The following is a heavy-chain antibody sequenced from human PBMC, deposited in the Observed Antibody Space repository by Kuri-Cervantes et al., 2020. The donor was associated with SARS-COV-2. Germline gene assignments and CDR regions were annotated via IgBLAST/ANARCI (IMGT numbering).Heavy chain of an antibody. Sequence: GSLRLSCAVFGVPLNTYFWSWVRQSPGKGLQWIGEINHSGGTKYRPSLRGRVSISIAASKNQVSLKLTSVTAADAAVYYCARGHIGVVPSPILGLGPHYYYYHLDVWGQGTTVTVSS. CDR1: GVPLNTYF. CDR2: INHSGGT. D-gene: IGHD2-2*01. CDR3: ARGHIGVVPSPILGLGPHYYYYHLDV. V-gene: IGHV4-34*01. J-gene: IGHJ6*02.